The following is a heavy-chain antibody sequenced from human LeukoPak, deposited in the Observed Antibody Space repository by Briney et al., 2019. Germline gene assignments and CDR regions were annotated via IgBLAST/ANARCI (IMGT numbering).Heavy chain of an antibody. CDR2: ISSTTNYI. D-gene: IGHD2-2*01. CDR1: GFPLSGYS. CDR3: ARVGYCSSSTCRNYFDY. J-gene: IGHJ4*02. V-gene: IGHV3-21*01. Sequence: GGSLRLSCAASGFPLSGYSMNWVRQAPAKGLEWVSSISSTTNYIYYADSVKGRFTNSRDNARNSLYLQMNSLRAEDTAVYYCARVGYCSSSTCRNYFDYWGQGTLVTVSS.